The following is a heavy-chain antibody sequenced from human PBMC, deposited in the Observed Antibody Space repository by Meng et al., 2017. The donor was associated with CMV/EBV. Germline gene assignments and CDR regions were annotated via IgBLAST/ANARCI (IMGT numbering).Heavy chain of an antibody. J-gene: IGHJ5*02. Sequence: SETLSLTCTVSGGSISNSDYYWGWIRQPPGKGLEWIGTIYYRGRTYYSLSLKSRVTISVDTSDNQFSLIVSSVTAADTAMYYCARVRSISNWFDPWGQGTLVTVSS. CDR2: IYYRGRT. CDR3: ARVRSISNWFDP. D-gene: IGHD3-3*02. V-gene: IGHV4-39*07. CDR1: GGSISNSDYY.